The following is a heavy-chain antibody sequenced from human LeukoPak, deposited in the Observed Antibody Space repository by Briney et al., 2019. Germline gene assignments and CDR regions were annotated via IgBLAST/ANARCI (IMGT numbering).Heavy chain of an antibody. CDR1: GFTFTSSA. V-gene: IGHV1-58*02. J-gene: IGHJ4*02. D-gene: IGHD2-15*01. CDR2: IVVGSDNT. CDR3: AADLGYCSGGRCHLDY. Sequence: SGKVSCKTSGFTFTSSAMQWVRQARGQRLEWIGWIVVGSDNTNYAQKFQERVTITRDMSTSTAYMELSSLRSEDTAVYYCAADLGYCSGGRCHLDYWGQGTLVTVSS.